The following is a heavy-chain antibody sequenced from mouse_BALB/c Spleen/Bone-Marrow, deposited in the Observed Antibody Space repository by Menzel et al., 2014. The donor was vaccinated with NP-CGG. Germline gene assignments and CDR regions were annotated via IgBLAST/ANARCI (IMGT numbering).Heavy chain of an antibody. Sequence: EVKLMESGGGLVQPGGSLKLSCAASGFDFSRYWMSWVRQAPGKGLEWIGETNPDSSTINYTPSLKDKFIISRDNAKNTLYLQMSKVRSEDTALYYCARPETGSWFAYWGQGTLVTVSA. CDR3: ARPETGSWFAY. V-gene: IGHV4-1*02. CDR1: GFDFSRYW. J-gene: IGHJ3*01. D-gene: IGHD4-1*01. CDR2: TNPDSSTI.